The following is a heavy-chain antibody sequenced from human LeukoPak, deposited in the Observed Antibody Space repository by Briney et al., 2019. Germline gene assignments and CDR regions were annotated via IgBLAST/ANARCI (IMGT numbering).Heavy chain of an antibody. D-gene: IGHD3-22*01. J-gene: IGHJ5*02. CDR3: ARDQTYYYDSGGPSDWFDP. CDR1: GGSVSSVTYY. V-gene: IGHV4-61*01. Sequence: TSETLSLTCTVSGGSVSSVTYYWNWIRQPPGEGLEWIGSIYYSGSTNYNPSLKSRVTISVDTSKNQFSLKLTSVTAADTAVYYCARDQTYYYDSGGPSDWFDPWGQGTLVTVSS. CDR2: IYYSGST.